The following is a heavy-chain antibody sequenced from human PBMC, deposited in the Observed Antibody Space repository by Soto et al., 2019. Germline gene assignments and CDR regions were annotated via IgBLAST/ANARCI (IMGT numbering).Heavy chain of an antibody. J-gene: IGHJ6*03. CDR1: GYTFTGYY. CDR3: ARGGGLNYYYCIDV. V-gene: IGHV1-2*04. CDR2: INPNSGET. Sequence: QVQLVQSGAEVKKPGASVKVSCKASGYTFTGYYMHWMRQAPGQGLEWMGWINPNSGETDYAQNLQGWVTMTRDMSISTAYMELSRLKSNDTAVYYCARGGGLNYYYCIDVWGKGTTVTVSS.